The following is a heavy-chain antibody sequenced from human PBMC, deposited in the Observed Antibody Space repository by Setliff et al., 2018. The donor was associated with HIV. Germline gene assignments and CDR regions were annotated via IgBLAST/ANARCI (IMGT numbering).Heavy chain of an antibody. V-gene: IGHV5-51*01. CDR3: ATLTNFDH. D-gene: IGHD7-27*01. J-gene: IGHJ4*02. Sequence: GESLKISCKASGFDFTKYWIGWVRQMPGKGLEWMGIVYGGDSDTRYNPSFEGKVTMSADRSITTAYLQWSRLKASDTAMYYCATLTNFDHWGQGTLVTVSS. CDR1: GFDFTKYW. CDR2: VYGGDSDT.